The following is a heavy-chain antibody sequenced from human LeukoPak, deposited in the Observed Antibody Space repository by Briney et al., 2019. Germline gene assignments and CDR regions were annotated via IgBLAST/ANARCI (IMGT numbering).Heavy chain of an antibody. J-gene: IGHJ4*02. CDR3: ARDQDSSGTDY. CDR2: IIPIFGTA. CDR1: GYTFTSYG. Sequence: WASVKVSCKASGYTFTSYGISWVRQAPGQGLEWMGGIIPIFGTANYAQKFQGRVTITADESTSTAYMELSSLRSEDTAVYYCARDQDSSGTDYWGQGTLVTVSS. V-gene: IGHV1-69*13. D-gene: IGHD6-19*01.